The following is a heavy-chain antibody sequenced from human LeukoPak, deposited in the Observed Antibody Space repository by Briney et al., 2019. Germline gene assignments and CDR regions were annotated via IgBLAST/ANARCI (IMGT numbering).Heavy chain of an antibody. CDR1: GFPFSSYA. CDR2: FSGSGGST. V-gene: IGHV3-23*01. CDR3: AKDLEGAWFDP. Sequence: GGSLRLSCAASGFPFSSYAMSWVRKAPGKGLEWVSDFSGSGGSTYYADSVKGRFTISRDNSKNTLYLQMNSLRAEDTAAYYCAKDLEGAWFDPWGQGTLVTVSS. J-gene: IGHJ5*02.